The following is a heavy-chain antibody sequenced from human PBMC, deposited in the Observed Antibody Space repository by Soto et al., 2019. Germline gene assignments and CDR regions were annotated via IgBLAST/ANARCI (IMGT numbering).Heavy chain of an antibody. CDR2: LRDAGSSP. V-gene: IGHV3-23*01. J-gene: IGHJ6*02. CDR3: AKMTSDSYGRNYGMDV. Sequence: EVQLLESGGGLVPPGGSLRLSCAASGFTFSAYAMSWVRQAPGKGLEWVSALRDAGSSPYYADSVKGRFTISRDNSKNTLYLQMDSLRAEDTALYYCAKMTSDSYGRNYGMDVWGQGTTVTVSS. CDR1: GFTFSAYA. D-gene: IGHD5-18*01.